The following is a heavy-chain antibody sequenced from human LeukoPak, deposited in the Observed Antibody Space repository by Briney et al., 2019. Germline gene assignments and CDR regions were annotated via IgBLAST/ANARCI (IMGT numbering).Heavy chain of an antibody. CDR2: ICGSCGNT. Sequence: GGSLRLSCAASGFTFSSYWMHWVRQAPGKGLEWVSTICGSCGNTHYADSVKGRFTISRDNSRNTLYLQMSSLGAEDTAVYYCTKDVGVVMFDYWGQGTLVTVSS. D-gene: IGHD3-3*01. CDR3: TKDVGVVMFDY. CDR1: GFTFSSYW. J-gene: IGHJ4*02. V-gene: IGHV3-23*01.